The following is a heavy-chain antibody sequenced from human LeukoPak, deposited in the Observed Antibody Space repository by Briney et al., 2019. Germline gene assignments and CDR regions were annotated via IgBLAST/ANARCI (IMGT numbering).Heavy chain of an antibody. CDR2: IKTDGSST. J-gene: IGHJ4*02. D-gene: IGHD3-10*01. CDR1: GFTFSDYW. Sequence: HPGGSLRLSCAASGFTFSDYWMHWVREAPGKGLVWVARIKTDGSSTYYADSVKGRFTISRDNAKNTLYLQMNSLSAEDTAVYYCARDLIGSGSPYWGQGTLVTVSS. CDR3: ARDLIGSGSPY. V-gene: IGHV3-74*01.